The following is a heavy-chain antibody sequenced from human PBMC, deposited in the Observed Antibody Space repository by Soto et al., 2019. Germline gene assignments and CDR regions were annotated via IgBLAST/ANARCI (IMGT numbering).Heavy chain of an antibody. D-gene: IGHD1-20*01. CDR3: APGIRVFGLLIPPLDP. Sequence: SETLSLTCAVYGGSVNGYYWNWIRQPPGKGLEWIGAINHTGGTHYNPSLKGRVTMSVDTSKNQFSLRLSSVTAADTAIYYCAPGIRVFGLLIPPLDPWGPGTQVPVSS. CDR1: GGSVNGYY. J-gene: IGHJ5*02. CDR2: INHTGGT. V-gene: IGHV4-34*01.